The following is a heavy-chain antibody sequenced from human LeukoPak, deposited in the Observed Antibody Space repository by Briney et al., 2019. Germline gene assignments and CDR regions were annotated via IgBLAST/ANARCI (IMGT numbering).Heavy chain of an antibody. Sequence: GGSLRLSCAASGFTFSSYSMNWVRQAPGKGLEWASSISSSSSYIYYADSVKGRFTISRDNSKNTLYLQMSSLRAEDTAVYYCAKDLPVAYFDYWGQGTLVTVSS. J-gene: IGHJ4*02. V-gene: IGHV3-21*01. CDR1: GFTFSSYS. D-gene: IGHD2-2*01. CDR3: AKDLPVAYFDY. CDR2: ISSSSSYI.